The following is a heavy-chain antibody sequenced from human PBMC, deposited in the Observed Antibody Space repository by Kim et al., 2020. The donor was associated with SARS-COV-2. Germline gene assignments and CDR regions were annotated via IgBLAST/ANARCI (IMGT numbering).Heavy chain of an antibody. D-gene: IGHD6-13*01. Sequence: AQKLQGRVTMTTDTSTSTAYMELRSLRSDDTAVYYCARSRADRSAAPFDYWGQGTLVTVSS. CDR3: ARSRADRSAAPFDY. V-gene: IGHV1-18*01. J-gene: IGHJ4*02.